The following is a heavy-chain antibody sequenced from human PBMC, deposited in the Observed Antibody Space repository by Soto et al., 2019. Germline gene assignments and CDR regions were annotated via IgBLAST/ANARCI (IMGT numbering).Heavy chain of an antibody. Sequence: SATLSLTCTVSGGSISSYYWSWIRQPPGKGLEWIGYIYYSGSTNYNPSLKSRVTISVDTSKNQFSLKLSSVTAADTAVYYCARDRWFGEPSAYYYYYGMDVWGQGTTVTVSS. CDR3: ARDRWFGEPSAYYYYYGMDV. CDR2: IYYSGST. D-gene: IGHD3-10*01. CDR1: GGSISSYY. J-gene: IGHJ6*02. V-gene: IGHV4-59*01.